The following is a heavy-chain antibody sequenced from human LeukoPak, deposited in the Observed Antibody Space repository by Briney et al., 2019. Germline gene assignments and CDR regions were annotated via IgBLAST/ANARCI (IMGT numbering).Heavy chain of an antibody. CDR3: ARGPMVGPTRGDY. V-gene: IGHV1-46*01. CDR1: GYTFTRYY. CDR2: INPISGAT. J-gene: IGHJ4*02. D-gene: IGHD1-26*01. Sequence: GASVKVSCKTSGYTFTRYYMQWVRQAPGHGLEWMGIINPISGATDYAQKFQGRVTMTRDTSTSTVYMELSSLRSDDTAVYYCARGPMVGPTRGDYWGQGTLVTVSS.